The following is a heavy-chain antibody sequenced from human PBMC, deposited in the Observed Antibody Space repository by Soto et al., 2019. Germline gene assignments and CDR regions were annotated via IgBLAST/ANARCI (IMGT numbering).Heavy chain of an antibody. Sequence: GGSLRLSCAASGFTFSGSAMHWVRQASGKGLEWVGRIRSKANNYATVYSASVKGRFTISRDYSKNTAYLQMNSLKTEDTAVYYCARLWSEWEPNLDHWGQGTLVPVSS. CDR2: IRSKANNYAT. CDR1: GFTFSGSA. CDR3: ARLWSEWEPNLDH. D-gene: IGHD1-26*01. V-gene: IGHV3-73*01. J-gene: IGHJ4*02.